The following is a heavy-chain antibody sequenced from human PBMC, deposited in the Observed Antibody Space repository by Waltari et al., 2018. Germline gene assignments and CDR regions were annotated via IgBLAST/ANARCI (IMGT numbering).Heavy chain of an antibody. V-gene: IGHV1-69*02. CDR3: ASLLMVRGVSPTY. D-gene: IGHD3-10*01. CDR2: LIPILGIA. CDR1: GGTFSSYT. J-gene: IGHJ4*02. Sequence: QVQLVQSGAEVKKPGSSVKVSCKASGGTFSSYTISWVRQAPGQGLEWMGRLIPILGIANYAQKFQGRGTITADKSTSTAYMELSSLRSEDKAVYYCASLLMVRGVSPTYWGQGTLVTVSS.